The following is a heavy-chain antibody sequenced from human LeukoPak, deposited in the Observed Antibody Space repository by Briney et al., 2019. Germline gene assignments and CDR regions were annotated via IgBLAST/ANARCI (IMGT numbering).Heavy chain of an antibody. CDR2: IHPNSGGA. D-gene: IGHD6-19*01. CDR1: GYTFTDYY. V-gene: IGHV1-2*02. J-gene: IGHJ1*01. Sequence: GASVKVSCKASGYTFTDYYLHWVRQAPGQGLEWMGWIHPNSGGANYAQKFQGRVTMTRDTSISTAYMELTSLRSDDTAVYYCARLATVPGWSQGTLVIVSS. CDR3: ARLATVPG.